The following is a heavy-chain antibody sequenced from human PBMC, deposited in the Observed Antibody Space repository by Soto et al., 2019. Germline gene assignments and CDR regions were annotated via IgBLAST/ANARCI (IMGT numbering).Heavy chain of an antibody. CDR3: VRSGESAGSGNYF. Sequence: EVQLVESGGGLVQPGGSLRLYCVGSGFMFDSFAMNWVRQAPGKGLEWVAYINGGSDSIYYAESVKGRFTISRDNARKSLCLQKKSPSEADTAVYTCVRSGESAGSGNYFWGQGNLFTVSS. J-gene: IGHJ4*02. V-gene: IGHV3-48*02. D-gene: IGHD3-10*01. CDR2: INGGSDSI. CDR1: GFMFDSFA.